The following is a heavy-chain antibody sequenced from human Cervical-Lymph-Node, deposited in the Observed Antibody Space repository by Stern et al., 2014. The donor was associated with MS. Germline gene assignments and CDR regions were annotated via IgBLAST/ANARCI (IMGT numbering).Heavy chain of an antibody. CDR3: ARRDDYGDYGWYFDL. V-gene: IGHV5-51*01. Sequence: VQLVQSGAEVKKPGESLKISCKGSGYSFTSYWIGWVRQMPGKGLEWMGIIYPCDSDTRSSPVFQGPVTLSAAQSLSTAYLQWSSLKASDTAMYYCARRDDYGDYGWYFDLWGRGTLVTVSS. J-gene: IGHJ2*01. D-gene: IGHD4-17*01. CDR2: IYPCDSDT. CDR1: GYSFTSYW.